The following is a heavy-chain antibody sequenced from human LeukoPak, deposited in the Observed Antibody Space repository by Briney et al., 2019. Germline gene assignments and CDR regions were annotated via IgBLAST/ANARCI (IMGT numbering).Heavy chain of an antibody. D-gene: IGHD3-16*01. CDR1: GFNGRSSY. CDR3: AKRARPFGGGFDY. Sequence: PGGSLRLSCAASGFNGRSSYMSGVRPAPGKGLEWVSVIYSGGRTSYADSVKGRFTISRDNSKNTLYLQMNSLRAEDTAVYYCAKRARPFGGGFDYWGQGTLVSVSS. V-gene: IGHV3-53*01. J-gene: IGHJ4*02. CDR2: IYSGGRT.